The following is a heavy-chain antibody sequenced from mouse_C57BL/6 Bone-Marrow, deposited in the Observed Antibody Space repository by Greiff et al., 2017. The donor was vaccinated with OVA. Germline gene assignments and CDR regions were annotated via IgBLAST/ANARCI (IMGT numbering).Heavy chain of an antibody. V-gene: IGHV1-26*01. CDR2: INPNNGGT. CDR1: GYTFTDYY. J-gene: IGHJ1*03. D-gene: IGHD1-1*01. Sequence: VQLQQSGPELVKPGASVKISCKASGYTFTDYYMNWVKQSHGKSLEWIGDINPNNGGTSYNQKFKGKATLTVDKSSSTAYMELRSLTSEDSAVYYCARRYGGYFDVWGTGTTVTVSS. CDR3: ARRYGGYFDV.